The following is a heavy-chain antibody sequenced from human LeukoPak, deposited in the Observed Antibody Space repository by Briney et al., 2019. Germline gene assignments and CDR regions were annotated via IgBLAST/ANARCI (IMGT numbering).Heavy chain of an antibody. CDR2: IYSGGST. D-gene: IGHD3-22*01. CDR3: AMKGYLYDSSNYHVDY. CDR1: GFTVSSDY. Sequence: GGSLRLSCAASGFTVSSDYMSWVRQAPGKGLEWVSIIYSGGSTYYADSVEGRFTISRDNSKNTLYLQMNSLRAEDTAVYYCAMKGYLYDSSNYHVDYWGQGTLVTVSS. V-gene: IGHV3-66*02. J-gene: IGHJ4*02.